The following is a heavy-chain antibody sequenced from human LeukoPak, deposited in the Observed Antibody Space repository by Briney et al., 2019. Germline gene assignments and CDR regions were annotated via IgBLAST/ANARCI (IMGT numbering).Heavy chain of an antibody. J-gene: IGHJ6*03. V-gene: IGHV4-39*07. D-gene: IGHD6-6*01. CDR2: IYYSGST. CDR3: ARDRPIAARPNYMDV. CDR1: GGSISSGPHY. Sequence: PSETLSLTCTVSGGSISSGPHYWGWIRQSPGKGLEWIGSIYYSGSTDYNPSLKSRVTISVDTSKNQISLKLSSVTAADTAVYYCARDRPIAARPNYMDVWGKGTTVTVSS.